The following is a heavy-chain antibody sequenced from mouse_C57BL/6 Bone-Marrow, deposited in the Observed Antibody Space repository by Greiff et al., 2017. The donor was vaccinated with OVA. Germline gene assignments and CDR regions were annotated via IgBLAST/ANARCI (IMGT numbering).Heavy chain of an antibody. Sequence: QVQLKQSGAELVMPGASVKLSCKASGYTFTSYWMHWVKQRPGQGLEWIGEIDPSDSYTNYNQKFKGKSTLTVDKSSSTAYMQLSSLTSEDSAVYYCAREENYTVVATDYAMDYWGQGTSVTVSS. CDR1: GYTFTSYW. V-gene: IGHV1-69*01. J-gene: IGHJ4*01. CDR2: IDPSDSYT. D-gene: IGHD1-1*01. CDR3: AREENYTVVATDYAMDY.